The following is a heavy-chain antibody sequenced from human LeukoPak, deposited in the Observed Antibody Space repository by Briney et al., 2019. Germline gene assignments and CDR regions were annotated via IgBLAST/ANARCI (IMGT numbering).Heavy chain of an antibody. CDR1: AYSISSGYY. CDR3: ARDIEDCSGGSCLGDAFDI. Sequence: SETLSLTCAVSAYSISSGYYWGWIRQPPGKGLEWIGSFYHSGSTYYNPSLKSRVTISVDTSKNQFSLKLSSVTAADTAVYYCARDIEDCSGGSCLGDAFDIWGQGTMVTVSS. V-gene: IGHV4-38-2*02. J-gene: IGHJ3*02. D-gene: IGHD2-15*01. CDR2: FYHSGST.